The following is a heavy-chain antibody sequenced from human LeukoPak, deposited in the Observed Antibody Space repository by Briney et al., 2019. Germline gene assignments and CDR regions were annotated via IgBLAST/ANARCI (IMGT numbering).Heavy chain of an antibody. CDR2: IYSGTNT. CDR1: GFTVTSNY. CDR3: AKDGSLPFRDGYNAYAY. Sequence: GGSLRLSCAASGFTVTSNYMSWVRQPPGKGLEWVSVIYSGTNTYYADSVKGRFTISRDNSKNTLYLQMNSLRAEDTAVYYCAKDGSLPFRDGYNAYAYWGQGTLVTVSS. J-gene: IGHJ4*02. V-gene: IGHV3-66*01. D-gene: IGHD5-24*01.